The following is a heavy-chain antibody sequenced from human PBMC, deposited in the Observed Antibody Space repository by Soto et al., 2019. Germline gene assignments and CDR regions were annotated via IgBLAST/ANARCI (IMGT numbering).Heavy chain of an antibody. J-gene: IGHJ4*02. V-gene: IGHV3-30-3*01. CDR1: GFTFSSYA. CDR3: ARVSTYYYDSSGYYRGFDY. Sequence: QVQLVESGGGVVQPGRSLRLSCAASGFTFSSYAMHWVRQAPGKGLEWVAVISYDGSNKYYADSVKGRFTISRDNSKNKLYLQMNSLRAEDTAVYYCARVSTYYYDSSGYYRGFDYWGQGTLVTVSS. CDR2: ISYDGSNK. D-gene: IGHD3-22*01.